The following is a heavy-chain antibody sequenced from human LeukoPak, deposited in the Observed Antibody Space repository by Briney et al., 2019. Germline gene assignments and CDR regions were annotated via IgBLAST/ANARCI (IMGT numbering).Heavy chain of an antibody. CDR1: GGSFSGYY. J-gene: IGHJ6*02. D-gene: IGHD2-2*01. CDR2: INHSGST. Sequence: SETLSLTCAVYGGSFSGYYWSWIRQPPGKGLEWIGEINHSGSTNYNPSLKSRVTISVDTSKNQFSLKLSSVTAADTAVYYCARASSYAYGYYYYGMDVWGQGTTVTVSS. V-gene: IGHV4-34*01. CDR3: ARASSYAYGYYYYGMDV.